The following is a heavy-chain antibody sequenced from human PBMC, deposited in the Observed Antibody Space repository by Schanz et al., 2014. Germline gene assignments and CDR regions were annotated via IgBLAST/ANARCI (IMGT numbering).Heavy chain of an antibody. Sequence: QAQLVESGGGVVQPGGSLRLSCAASRFAFSNCGMHWVRQAPGKGLEWVAFIRYDASNEYYADSVKGRFTISRDNSKNTLSLQMNSLRAEDTAVYYCAKGFGGYDLVLDYWGQGTLVTVSS. CDR3: AKGFGGYDLVLDY. D-gene: IGHD5-12*01. V-gene: IGHV3-30*02. CDR1: RFAFSNCG. CDR2: IRYDASNE. J-gene: IGHJ4*02.